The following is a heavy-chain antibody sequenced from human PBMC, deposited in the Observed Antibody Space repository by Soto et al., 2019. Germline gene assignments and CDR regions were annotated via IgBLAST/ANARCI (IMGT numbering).Heavy chain of an antibody. J-gene: IGHJ4*02. D-gene: IGHD3-16*01. CDR1: GYTFTSYD. CDR3: ARELTSRAVDY. V-gene: IGHV1-8*01. Sequence: QVQLVQSGAEVKKPGASVKVSCKASGYTFTSYDINWVRQATGQGLEWMGWMNPNSGNTGYAQRVQRXVNMTTNTSISTAYMELNSLRSEDTAVYYCARELTSRAVDYWGQGTLVTVSS. CDR2: MNPNSGNT.